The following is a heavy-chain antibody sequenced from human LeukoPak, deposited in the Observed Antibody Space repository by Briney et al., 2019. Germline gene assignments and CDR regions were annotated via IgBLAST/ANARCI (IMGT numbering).Heavy chain of an antibody. D-gene: IGHD3-22*01. CDR3: VRDYYYESGGYYSFDY. CDR2: ISYDGSNT. V-gene: IGHV3-30*04. CDR1: GFTFSSYA. J-gene: IGHJ4*02. Sequence: GGSLRLSCAASGFTFSSYAMRWVRQAPGKGLEWVAVISYDGSNTYYADSVKGRFTVSRDNSNNTLSLQVNTLRPEDTAIYYCVRDYYYESGGYYSFDYWGQGTLVTVSS.